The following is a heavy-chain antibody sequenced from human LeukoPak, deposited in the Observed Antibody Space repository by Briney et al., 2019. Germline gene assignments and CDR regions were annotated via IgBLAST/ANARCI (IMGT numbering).Heavy chain of an antibody. Sequence: GGSLRLSCAASGFTFSSYSMNWVRQAPGKGLEWVSSIGVSGDYIYYADSVKGRFTVSRDNANNSLYLQMNSLRAEDTAVYYCARATMLAFDYWGQGTLVTVSS. CDR3: ARATMLAFDY. V-gene: IGHV3-21*01. CDR1: GFTFSSYS. J-gene: IGHJ4*02. CDR2: IGVSGDYI. D-gene: IGHD3-10*02.